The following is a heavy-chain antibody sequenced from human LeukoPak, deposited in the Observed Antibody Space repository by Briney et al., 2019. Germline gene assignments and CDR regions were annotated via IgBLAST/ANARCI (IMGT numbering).Heavy chain of an antibody. V-gene: IGHV3-7*01. D-gene: IGHD3-9*01. J-gene: IGHJ4*02. CDR3: AREDYDILTGYSY. CDR2: IKQDGSEK. Sequence: GGSLRLSCAASGFTFSSYWMSWVRQAPGKGLEWVANIKQDGSEKYYVDSVRGRFTISRDNAKNSLYLQMNSLRAEDTAVYYCAREDYDILTGYSYWGQGTLVTVSS. CDR1: GFTFSSYW.